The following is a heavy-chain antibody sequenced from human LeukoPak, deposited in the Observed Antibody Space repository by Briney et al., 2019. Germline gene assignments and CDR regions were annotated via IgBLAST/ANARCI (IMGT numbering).Heavy chain of an antibody. Sequence: GRSLRLSCAASGFTFDDYAMHWVRQAPGKGLEWVSGISWNSGSIVYADSVKGRFTISRDNAKNSLYLQMNSLRAEDMALYYCAKAVGSGYSYGTFDYWGQGTLVTVSS. D-gene: IGHD5-18*01. V-gene: IGHV3-9*03. CDR1: GFTFDDYA. J-gene: IGHJ4*02. CDR3: AKAVGSGYSYGTFDY. CDR2: ISWNSGSI.